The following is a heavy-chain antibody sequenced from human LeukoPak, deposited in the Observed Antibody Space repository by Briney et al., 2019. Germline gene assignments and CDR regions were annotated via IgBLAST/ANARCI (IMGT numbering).Heavy chain of an antibody. Sequence: SETLSLTCTVSGGSISSYYWSWIRQPPGKGLEWIGYIYYSGSTNYNPSLKSRVTISVDTSKNQISLKLSSVTAADTAVYYCARDFYRGGLDVWGQGTTVTVSS. CDR2: IYYSGST. CDR3: ARDFYRGGLDV. V-gene: IGHV4-59*01. CDR1: GGSISSYY. J-gene: IGHJ6*02. D-gene: IGHD3-16*02.